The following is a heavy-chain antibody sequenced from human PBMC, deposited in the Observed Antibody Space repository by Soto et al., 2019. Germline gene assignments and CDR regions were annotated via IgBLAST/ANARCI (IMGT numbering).Heavy chain of an antibody. CDR3: ARSFHYGSGRGQDY. V-gene: IGHV1-3*01. CDR1: GYTFTSYA. Sequence: QVQLVQSGAEVKKPGASVKVSCKASGYTFTSYALHWVRQAPGQRLEWMGWINAGNGNTKYSQKFQGRVTITRDTSASTAYMELSSLRSEDTAVYYCARSFHYGSGRGQDYWGQGTLVTVSS. CDR2: INAGNGNT. D-gene: IGHD3-10*01. J-gene: IGHJ4*02.